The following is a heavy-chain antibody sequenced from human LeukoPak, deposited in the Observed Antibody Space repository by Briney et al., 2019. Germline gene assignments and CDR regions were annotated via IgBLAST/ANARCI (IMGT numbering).Heavy chain of an antibody. Sequence: ASVKVSCKASGYTFTGYYMHWVRQAPGQGLEWMGWINPNSGGTNYAQKFQGRVTMTSDTSISTAYMELSRLRSDDTAVYYCASEDNWNDVSYYFDYWGQGTLVTVSS. D-gene: IGHD1-20*01. J-gene: IGHJ4*02. CDR2: INPNSGGT. CDR3: ASEDNWNDVSYYFDY. CDR1: GYTFTGYY. V-gene: IGHV1-2*02.